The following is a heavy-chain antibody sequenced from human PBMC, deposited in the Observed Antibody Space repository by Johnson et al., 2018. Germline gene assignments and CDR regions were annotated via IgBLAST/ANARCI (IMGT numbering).Heavy chain of an antibody. CDR2: IYSNGIT. Sequence: QVQLQESGPGLVKPSDTLSLTCTVSGGSISNYYWSWIRQPAGKRLEWIGRIYSNGITNYNPSLKSRVTMSVDMSKSQVSLRMTSVTAAETAVYYCARDRASVTARLAGFDTWGQGTMVIVSS. CDR1: GGSISNYY. D-gene: IGHD3-9*01. J-gene: IGHJ3*02. V-gene: IGHV4-4*07. CDR3: ARDRASVTARLAGFDT.